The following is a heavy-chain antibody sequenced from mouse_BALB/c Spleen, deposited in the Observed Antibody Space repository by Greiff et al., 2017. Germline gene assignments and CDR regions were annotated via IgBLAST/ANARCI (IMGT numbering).Heavy chain of an antibody. V-gene: IGHV5-17*02. CDR2: ISSGSSTI. CDR3: ARYGYDRGFAY. CDR1: GFTFSSFG. Sequence: EVQVVESGGGLVQPGGSRKLSCAASGFTFSSFGMHWVRQAPEKGLEWVAYISSGSSTIYYADTVKGRFTISRDNPKNTLFLQMTSLRSEDTAMYYCARYGYDRGFAYWGQGTLVTVSA. J-gene: IGHJ3*01. D-gene: IGHD2-2*01.